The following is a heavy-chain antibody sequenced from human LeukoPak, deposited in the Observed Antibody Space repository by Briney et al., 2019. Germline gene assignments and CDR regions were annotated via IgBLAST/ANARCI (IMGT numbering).Heavy chain of an antibody. CDR1: GSSFTSYW. J-gene: IGHJ4*02. CDR3: ARLTTLDRSGSYRSY. Sequence: PGESLKISCKGSGSSFTSYWFGWVGQMPGKGLEWMGIIYPGDSDTRYSPSFQGQVTISADKSISTAYLQWSSLKASDTAMYYCARLTTLDRSGSYRSYWSQGTLVTVSS. CDR2: IYPGDSDT. D-gene: IGHD3-22*01. V-gene: IGHV5-51*01.